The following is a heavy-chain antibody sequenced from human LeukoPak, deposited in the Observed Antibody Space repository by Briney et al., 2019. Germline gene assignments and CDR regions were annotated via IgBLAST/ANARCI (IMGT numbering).Heavy chain of an antibody. V-gene: IGHV1-2*02. Sequence: EASVKVSCKASGYTFTGYHMHWVRQGPGQGLEWMGWINPNSGGTNYAQKLQGRVTMTRDTSISTAYMELSRLRSDDTAVYYCARDSSGWSKNYWGQGTLVTISS. CDR3: ARDSSGWSKNY. J-gene: IGHJ4*02. CDR1: GYTFTGYH. CDR2: INPNSGGT. D-gene: IGHD6-19*01.